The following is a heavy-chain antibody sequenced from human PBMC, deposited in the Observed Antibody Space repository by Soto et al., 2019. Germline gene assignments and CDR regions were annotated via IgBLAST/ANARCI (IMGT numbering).Heavy chain of an antibody. CDR2: INPSGGST. Sequence: ASVKVSCKASGYTFTSYYMYWVRQAPGQGLEWMGIINPSGGSTSYAQKFQGRVTMTRDTSTSTVYMELSSLRSEDTAVYYCARDPREHIVVVTGWDAFDIWGQGTMVTVSS. J-gene: IGHJ3*02. D-gene: IGHD2-21*02. CDR1: GYTFTSYY. CDR3: ARDPREHIVVVTGWDAFDI. V-gene: IGHV1-46*01.